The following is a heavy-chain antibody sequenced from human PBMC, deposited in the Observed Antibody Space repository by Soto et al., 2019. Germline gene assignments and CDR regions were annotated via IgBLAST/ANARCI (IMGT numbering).Heavy chain of an antibody. CDR3: ARRYGPGFDY. CDR2: IYYSGST. CDR1: GGSISSYY. V-gene: IGHV4-59*08. Sequence: QVQLQASGPGLVKPSETLSLTCTVSGGSISSYYWSWIRQPPGKGLEWIGYIYYSGSTNYNPSLKSRVTISVDTSNNQFSLKLSSVTASDTAVYYCARRYGPGFDYWGQGTLVTVSS. J-gene: IGHJ4*02. D-gene: IGHD4-17*01.